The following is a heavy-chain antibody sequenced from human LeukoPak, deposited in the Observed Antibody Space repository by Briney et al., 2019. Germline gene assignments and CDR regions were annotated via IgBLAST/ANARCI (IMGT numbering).Heavy chain of an antibody. V-gene: IGHV1-2*02. CDR2: INPNSGGT. Sequence: ASVKVSCKASGYTFTGYYMHWVRQAPGQGLEWMGWINPNSGGTNYAQKFQGRVTMTRDTSISTAYMELSRLRSDDTAVYYCARGIAAASRNWFDPWGQGTLVTVSS. J-gene: IGHJ5*02. CDR1: GYTFTGYY. CDR3: ARGIAAASRNWFDP. D-gene: IGHD6-13*01.